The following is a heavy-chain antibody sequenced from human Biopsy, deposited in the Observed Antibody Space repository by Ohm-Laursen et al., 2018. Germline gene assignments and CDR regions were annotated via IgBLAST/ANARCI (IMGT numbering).Heavy chain of an antibody. CDR1: GGSLSNYY. V-gene: IGHV4-4*07. CDR3: ARDYGLELGGLEALDI. Sequence: GTLSLTCSVSGGSLSNYYWSWIRQPAGKGLEWIGRIHTSGSSNKNPSLMSRVTMSVDTSKKQFSLKVYSVTAADTAVYYCARDYGLELGGLEALDIWGQGTMVTVSS. D-gene: IGHD1-7*01. CDR2: IHTSGSS. J-gene: IGHJ3*02.